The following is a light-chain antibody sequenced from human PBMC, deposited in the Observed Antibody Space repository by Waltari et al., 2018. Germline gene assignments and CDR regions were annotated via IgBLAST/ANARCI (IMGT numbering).Light chain of an antibody. V-gene: IGKV1-17*01. Sequence: DIQMTQSPSSLSSSIGDRVTITCRASQGIRNDLGWFQQKPGKAPRRLIYGASTLQDGVPSRFSGSGSGTDFTLTIVSLQPEDFATYFCLQHNTYPFTFGPGTKVDV. CDR2: GAS. CDR1: QGIRND. CDR3: LQHNTYPFT. J-gene: IGKJ3*01.